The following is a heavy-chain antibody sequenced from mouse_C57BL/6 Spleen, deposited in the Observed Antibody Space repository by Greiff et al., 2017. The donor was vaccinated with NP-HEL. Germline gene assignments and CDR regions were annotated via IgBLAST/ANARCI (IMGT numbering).Heavy chain of an antibody. V-gene: IGHV5-4*01. CDR3: ARDKGSSYVHWYFDV. D-gene: IGHD1-1*01. CDR1: GFTFSSYA. CDR2: ISDGGSYT. J-gene: IGHJ1*03. Sequence: EVHLVESGGGLVKPGGSLKLSCAASGFTFSSYAMSWVRQTPEKRLEWVATISDGGSYTYYPDNVKGRFTISRDNAKNNLYLQMSHLKSEDTAMYYCARDKGSSYVHWYFDVWGTGTTVTVSS.